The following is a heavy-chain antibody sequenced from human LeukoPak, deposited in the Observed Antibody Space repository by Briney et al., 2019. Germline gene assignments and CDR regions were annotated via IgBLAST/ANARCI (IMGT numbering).Heavy chain of an antibody. J-gene: IGHJ5*02. CDR3: AKGSLRGNWFDP. D-gene: IGHD2-8*01. Sequence: GGSLRLSCAASGFNFSTYAMSWVRQAPGKGLEWVSTISDDSDSSKYADSVKGRFTISRDNSKNMLYLQMKSLRAEDTAVYYCAKGSLRGNWFDPWGQGTLVTVSS. V-gene: IGHV3-23*01. CDR2: ISDDSDSS. CDR1: GFNFSTYA.